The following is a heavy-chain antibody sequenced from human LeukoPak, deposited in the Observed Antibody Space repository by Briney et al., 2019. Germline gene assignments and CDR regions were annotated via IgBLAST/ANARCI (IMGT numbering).Heavy chain of an antibody. CDR2: ISGSDGST. CDR1: GFTFSTYA. J-gene: IGHJ4*02. CDR3: AKGESHPKYYFDY. D-gene: IGHD3-10*01. Sequence: GGSLRLSCAASGFTFSTYAMRWVRQAPGKGLERVSSISGSDGSTYYADSVKGRFTISRDNSKNTLYLQMNSLRAEDTAVYYCAKGESHPKYYFDYWGRGTLVTVSS. V-gene: IGHV3-23*01.